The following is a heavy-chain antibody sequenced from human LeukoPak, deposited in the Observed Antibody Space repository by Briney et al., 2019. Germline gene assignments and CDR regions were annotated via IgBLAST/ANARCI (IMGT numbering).Heavy chain of an antibody. D-gene: IGHD4-17*01. CDR1: GFTFSSSA. Sequence: GPSLRPSHAAAGFTFSSSAMGSVRQDPRKGLEWESAIIGSGGSTYYADSVKGRFTTSRDNSKNTLYLQMNSLRAEDTAVYYCAKDRNGDFPAYFDYWGQGTLVTVSS. CDR3: AKDRNGDFPAYFDY. V-gene: IGHV3-23*01. J-gene: IGHJ4*02. CDR2: IIGSGGST.